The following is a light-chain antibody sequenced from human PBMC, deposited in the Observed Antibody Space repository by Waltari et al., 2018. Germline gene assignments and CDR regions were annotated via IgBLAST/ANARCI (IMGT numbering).Light chain of an antibody. CDR2: DAS. CDR1: QSVSSY. J-gene: IGKJ5*01. CDR3: QPRSDWPPH. Sequence: EIVLTQSPATLSLSPGERATLSCRASQSVSSYLGWYQQTPGQAPRLPIYDASNRATGIPGRFSGSGSGTDFTLTISSLEPEDIAVYYCQPRSDWPPHFGQGTRLEMK. V-gene: IGKV3-11*01.